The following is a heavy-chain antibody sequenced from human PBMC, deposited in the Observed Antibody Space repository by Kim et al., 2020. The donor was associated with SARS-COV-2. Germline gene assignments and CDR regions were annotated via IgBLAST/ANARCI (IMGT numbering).Heavy chain of an antibody. V-gene: IGHV4-39*07. CDR1: GGSISSSSYY. D-gene: IGHD5-12*01. Sequence: SETLSLTCTVSGGSISSSSYYWGWIRQPPGKGLEWIGSIYYSGSTYYNPSLKSRVTISVDTSKNQFSLKLSSVTAADTAVYYCARDGRDIVARYYYYYYGMDVWGQGTTVTVSS. CDR3: ARDGRDIVARYYYYYYGMDV. J-gene: IGHJ6*02. CDR2: IYYSGST.